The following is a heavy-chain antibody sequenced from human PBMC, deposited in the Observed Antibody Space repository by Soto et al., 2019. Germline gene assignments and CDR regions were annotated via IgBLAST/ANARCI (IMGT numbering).Heavy chain of an antibody. CDR1: GFTFSTYA. CDR3: ARDRGDGYNFRAGFDY. V-gene: IGHV3-30-3*01. CDR2: ISYDGSKK. D-gene: IGHD5-12*01. J-gene: IGHJ4*02. Sequence: GGSLRLSCAASGFTFSTYALHWVRQAPGKGLEVVAIISYDGSKKYYAESVKGRFTISRDNSKNTLYLQMNSLRAEDTAVYYCARDRGDGYNFRAGFDYWGQGTLVTVSS.